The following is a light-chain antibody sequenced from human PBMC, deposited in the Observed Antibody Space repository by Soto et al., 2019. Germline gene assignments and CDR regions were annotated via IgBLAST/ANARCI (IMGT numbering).Light chain of an antibody. Sequence: TVLTQSPGTLSLSPGERATLSCRASQSVSSNHLAWYQQKSGQAPRLLVYGASSRATGIPDRFSGSGSGTDFTLTITRLEPEDFAVYYCQQYATSHMYTFGQGTKLENK. CDR2: GAS. CDR1: QSVSSNH. V-gene: IGKV3-20*01. J-gene: IGKJ2*01. CDR3: QQYATSHMYT.